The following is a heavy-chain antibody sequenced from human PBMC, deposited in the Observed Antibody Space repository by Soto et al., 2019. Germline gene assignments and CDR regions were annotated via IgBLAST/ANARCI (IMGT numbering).Heavy chain of an antibody. CDR2: ISGRNTFT. D-gene: IGHD6-25*01. J-gene: IGHJ6*04. CDR3: ARDGGVIIAAAIGGGYGLDV. CDR1: GFTFSDYY. Sequence: WGSLRLSCAASGFTFSDYYMSWIRQAPGKGLEWISYISGRNTFTQYADSVKGRFTISRDNAKNSLYLQLNSLTAEDTAVYYCARDGGVIIAAAIGGGYGLDVWGKGTTVTVSS. V-gene: IGHV3-11*05.